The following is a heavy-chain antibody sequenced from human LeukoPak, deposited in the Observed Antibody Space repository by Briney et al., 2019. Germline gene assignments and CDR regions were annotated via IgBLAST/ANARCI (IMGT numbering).Heavy chain of an antibody. Sequence: GGSLRLSCAASGFTFDAYGMSWVRQAPGKGLEWVSGINWNGGSTGYADSVKGRFTISRDNAKNSLYLQMNSLRAEDTALYYCARGYYDSSGHDYWGQGTLVTVSS. D-gene: IGHD3-22*01. CDR2: INWNGGST. V-gene: IGHV3-20*04. CDR1: GFTFDAYG. CDR3: ARGYYDSSGHDY. J-gene: IGHJ4*02.